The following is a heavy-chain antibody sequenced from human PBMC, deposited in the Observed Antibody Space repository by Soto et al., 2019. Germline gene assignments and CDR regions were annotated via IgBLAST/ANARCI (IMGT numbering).Heavy chain of an antibody. D-gene: IGHD3-22*01. CDR1: GFTFSSSA. Sequence: EVRLLESGGGLVQPGGSLRLSCSASGFTFSSSAMGWVRQAPGKGLEWASSISASGDSTPYADSVKGRFTISRDNSKNTVDLQMNSLRVEDAAVYYCAKGVITAPRYYWGQGTLVSVSS. CDR2: ISASGDST. CDR3: AKGVITAPRYY. J-gene: IGHJ4*02. V-gene: IGHV3-23*01.